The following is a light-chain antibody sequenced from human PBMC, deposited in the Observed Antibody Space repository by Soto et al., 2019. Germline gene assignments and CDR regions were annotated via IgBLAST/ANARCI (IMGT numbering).Light chain of an antibody. CDR3: QQYGTSSEAT. Sequence: EVVMRQSPATLSVSPGEGATLSCRASQGIGDTFVAWYQVKPDQAPRLLIYGASARATGIPDRFSGSGSGTDFTLTISRVEPEDFAVYYCQQYGTSSEATFGGGTKVDIK. J-gene: IGKJ4*01. CDR1: QGIGDTF. V-gene: IGKV3-20*01. CDR2: GAS.